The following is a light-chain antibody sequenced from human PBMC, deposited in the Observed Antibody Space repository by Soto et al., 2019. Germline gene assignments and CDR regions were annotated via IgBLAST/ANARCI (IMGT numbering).Light chain of an antibody. V-gene: IGKV1-5*01. CDR3: QQYSTYPLT. J-gene: IGKJ4*01. CDR1: QSITTF. Sequence: DIQMTQSPSTLSASIGDRVTITCRASQSITTFLAWYQQKPGKAPQILIYDASKLEPGVPSRLSGGGSGTEFTLTISSLQPDDFGTYYCQQYSTYPLTFGGGTRVEIK. CDR2: DAS.